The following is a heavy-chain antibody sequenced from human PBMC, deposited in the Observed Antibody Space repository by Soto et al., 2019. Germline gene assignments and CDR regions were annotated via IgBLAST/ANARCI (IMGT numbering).Heavy chain of an antibody. D-gene: IGHD3-10*01. CDR2: IIPIFGTA. CDR3: ARVPDGSGSTWEDDAFDI. Sequence: QVQLVQSGAEVKKPGSSVKVSCKASGGTFSSYAISWVRQAPGQGLEWMGGIIPIFGTANYAQKFQGRVTITADESTRTAYMELSSLRSEDTAVYYCARVPDGSGSTWEDDAFDIWGQGTMVTVSS. J-gene: IGHJ3*02. CDR1: GGTFSSYA. V-gene: IGHV1-69*01.